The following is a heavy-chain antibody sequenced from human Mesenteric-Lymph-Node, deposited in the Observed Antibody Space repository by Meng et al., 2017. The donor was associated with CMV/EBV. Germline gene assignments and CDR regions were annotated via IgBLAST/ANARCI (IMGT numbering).Heavy chain of an antibody. V-gene: IGHV1-46*01. CDR3: ARDDVTQLVADYYHYGMDV. CDR1: GYSFTSFY. CDR2: INPSGGRP. J-gene: IGHJ6*02. Sequence: ASVKVSCKASGYSFTSFYIHWVRQVPGQGLEWMGIINPSGGRPSYAQKFQGRVTMTRDTSTTTVYMELSSLRVEDTAVYYCARDDVTQLVADYYHYGMDVWGQGTTVTVSS. D-gene: IGHD6-13*01.